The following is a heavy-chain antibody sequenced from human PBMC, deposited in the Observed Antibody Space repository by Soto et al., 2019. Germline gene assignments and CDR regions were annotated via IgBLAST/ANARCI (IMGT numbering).Heavy chain of an antibody. V-gene: IGHV1-69*01. J-gene: IGHJ6*02. CDR1: GGTFKSYV. D-gene: IGHD2-8*01. CDR3: ARGLTVYSAVLNYYDAMDV. Sequence: QVQLVQSGAEVKKPGSSVKVSCKASGGTFKSYVFSWVRQAPGQGLEWMGGFIPLFGTPNYAQKFQGRVTITADESTSTVYMDMSRLTFEDSAVYYCARGLTVYSAVLNYYDAMDVWCQGTTVTVSS. CDR2: FIPLFGTP.